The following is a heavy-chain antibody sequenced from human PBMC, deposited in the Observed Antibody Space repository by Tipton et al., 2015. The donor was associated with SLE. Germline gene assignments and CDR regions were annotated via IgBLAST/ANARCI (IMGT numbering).Heavy chain of an antibody. CDR3: AVYCSSTSCSFDY. D-gene: IGHD2-2*01. CDR2: LYTSGST. CDR1: GGSISSSSYY. Sequence: LRLSCTVSGGSISSSSYYWGWIRQPPGKGLEWVGRLYTSGSTNYNPSLKSRVTISVDTSKNQFSLKLSSVTAADTAVYYCAVYCSSTSCSFDYWGQGTLVTVSS. V-gene: IGHV4-61*02. J-gene: IGHJ4*02.